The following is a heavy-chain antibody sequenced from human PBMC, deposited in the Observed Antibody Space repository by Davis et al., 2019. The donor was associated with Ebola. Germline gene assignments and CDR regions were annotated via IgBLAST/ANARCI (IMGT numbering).Heavy chain of an antibody. CDR2: ISSSSSTI. V-gene: IGHV3-48*02. CDR3: ARDLVTNLRNYYYGMDV. J-gene: IGHJ6*02. Sequence: GESLKISCAASGFTFGSYSMNWVRQAPGKGLEWVSYISSSSSTIYYADSVKGRFTISRDNAKNSLYLQMNSLRDEDTAVYYCARDLVTNLRNYYYGMDVWGQGTTVTVSS. CDR1: GFTFGSYS. D-gene: IGHD4-17*01.